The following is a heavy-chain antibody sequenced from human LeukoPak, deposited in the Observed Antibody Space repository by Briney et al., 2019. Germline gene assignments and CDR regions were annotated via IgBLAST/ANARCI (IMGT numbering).Heavy chain of an antibody. CDR1: GFGFSNFW. D-gene: IGHD2/OR15-2a*01. Sequence: PGGSLRLSCAASGFGFSNFWMHWVRQAPGKGLVWFSRIKPDGTTSVYADSVKGRFTISRDNLKNTLYLQMRSLRAEDTAVYFCAREADPSLYASSSPDYWGQGTPVTVSS. CDR3: AREADPSLYASSSPDY. V-gene: IGHV3-74*01. CDR2: IKPDGTTS. J-gene: IGHJ4*01.